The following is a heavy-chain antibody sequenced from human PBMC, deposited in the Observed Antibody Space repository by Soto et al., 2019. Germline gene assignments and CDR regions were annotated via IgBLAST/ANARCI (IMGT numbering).Heavy chain of an antibody. Sequence: PSETLSLTCTVSGHSLSSGGYYWSWIRQHPWKGLEWVGYIYFTGSTLYNPSLKSRLAMSLDTSKNQFSLRLTSVTAADTAVYFCARDWGSSGWPNWGQGXLVTVYS. CDR1: GHSLSSGGYY. D-gene: IGHD6-19*01. J-gene: IGHJ4*02. V-gene: IGHV4-31*03. CDR2: IYFTGST. CDR3: ARDWGSSGWPN.